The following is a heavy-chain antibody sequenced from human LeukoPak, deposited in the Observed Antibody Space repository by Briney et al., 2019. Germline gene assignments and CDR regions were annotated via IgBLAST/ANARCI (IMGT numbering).Heavy chain of an antibody. V-gene: IGHV4-34*01. CDR2: INHSGST. J-gene: IGHJ5*02. CDR3: ARQQWLAPSPFVS. Sequence: PSETLSLTCAVYGGSFSAYYWSWIRQPPEKGLEWIGEINHSGSTNYNPSLKSRVTISVDTSNNQFSLKLSSVTAADTAVYYCARQQWLAPSPFVSWGQGTLVTVSS. CDR1: GGSFSAYY. D-gene: IGHD6-19*01.